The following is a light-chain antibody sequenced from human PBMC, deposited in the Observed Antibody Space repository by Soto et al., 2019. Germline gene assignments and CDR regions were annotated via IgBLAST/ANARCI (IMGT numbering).Light chain of an antibody. CDR1: SSDVGGYNY. CDR2: DVS. Sequence: QSALTQPASVSGSPGQSITISCTGTSSDVGGYNYVSWYQQHPGKAPKLMIYDVSNRPSGVSNRFSGSKSGNTASLNISGLQAEDEADYYCSSYTSSSANVFGTGTKLTVL. V-gene: IGLV2-14*01. CDR3: SSYTSSSANV. J-gene: IGLJ1*01.